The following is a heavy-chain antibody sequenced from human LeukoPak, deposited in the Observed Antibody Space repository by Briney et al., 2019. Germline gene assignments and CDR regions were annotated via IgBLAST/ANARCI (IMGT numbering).Heavy chain of an antibody. D-gene: IGHD2-8*01. CDR3: VRGTNDWTGIDY. CDR1: GFTFSNAW. V-gene: IGHV3-74*01. Sequence: PGGSLRLPCAASGFTFSNAWMHWVRQAPGKGLVWVSRINPDGSSTDYADSVKGRFTISRDNARNTLYLQMNSLRVEDTAIYYCVRGTNDWTGIDYWGQGTLVTVSS. CDR2: INPDGSST. J-gene: IGHJ4*02.